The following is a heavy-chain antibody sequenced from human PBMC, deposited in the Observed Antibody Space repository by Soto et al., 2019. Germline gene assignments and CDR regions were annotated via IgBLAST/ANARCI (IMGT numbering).Heavy chain of an antibody. Sequence: ASVKVSCKASGGTFSSYAISWVRQAPGQGLEWMGGIIPIFGTANYAQKFQGRVTITADESTSTAYMELSSLRSEDTAVYYCAREWKDYDFWSGYYTPHYFDYWGQGTLVTVSS. CDR2: IIPIFGTA. CDR1: GGTFSSYA. D-gene: IGHD3-3*01. V-gene: IGHV1-69*13. J-gene: IGHJ4*02. CDR3: AREWKDYDFWSGYYTPHYFDY.